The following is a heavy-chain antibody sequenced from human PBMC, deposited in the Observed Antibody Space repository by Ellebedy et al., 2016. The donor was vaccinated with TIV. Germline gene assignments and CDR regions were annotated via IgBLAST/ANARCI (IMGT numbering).Heavy chain of an antibody. CDR2: IYSSGYT. V-gene: IGHV4-59*08. CDR1: GGSISRYY. D-gene: IGHD5-18*01. CDR3: ARHFRYTYGHLID. J-gene: IGHJ4*02. Sequence: MPSETLSLTCSVSGGSISRYYWSWIRQPPGKGLEWIGYIYSSGYTSYNPSLKSRVTVSVDTSKNQFSLTLDSVTAADTAVYYCARHFRYTYGHLIDWGPGILVTVAS.